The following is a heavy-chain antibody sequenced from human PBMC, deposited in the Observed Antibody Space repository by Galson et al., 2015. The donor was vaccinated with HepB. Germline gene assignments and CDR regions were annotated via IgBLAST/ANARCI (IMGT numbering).Heavy chain of an antibody. D-gene: IGHD4-17*01. J-gene: IGHJ4*02. CDR3: ATSDDDYGDYDFDY. CDR2: FDPEDGET. Sequence: SVKVSCKVSGYTLTELSMHWVRQAPGKGLEWMGGFDPEDGETIYAQKFQGRVTMTEDTSTDTAYMELSSLRSEDTAVYHCATSDDDYGDYDFDYWGQGTLVTVSS. CDR1: GYTLTELS. V-gene: IGHV1-24*01.